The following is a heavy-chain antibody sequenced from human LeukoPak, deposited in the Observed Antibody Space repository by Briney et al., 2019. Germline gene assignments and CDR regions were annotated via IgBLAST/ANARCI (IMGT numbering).Heavy chain of an antibody. V-gene: IGHV5-51*01. CDR1: GYSFTSYW. Sequence: GESLKISCKGSGYSFTSYWIGWVGQMPRKGLEWMGIIYPGDSDTRYSPSFQGQVTISADKSISTAYLQWSSLKASDTAMYYCARRVFGVVIIDNWKTIGSFDPWGQGTLVTVSS. CDR3: ARRVFGVVIIDNWKTIGSFDP. D-gene: IGHD3-3*01. J-gene: IGHJ5*02. CDR2: IYPGDSDT.